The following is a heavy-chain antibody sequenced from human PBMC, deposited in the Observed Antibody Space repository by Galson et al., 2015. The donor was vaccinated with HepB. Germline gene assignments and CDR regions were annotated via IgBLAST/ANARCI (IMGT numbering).Heavy chain of an antibody. CDR1: GGTFSSYD. Sequence: SVKVSCKASGGTFSSYDINWVRQATGQGLEWMGWMNPNSGSTGSAQKFQGRITLTRDTSITTVYMDLNSLTSDDTAVYYCARVRSTPYCSSTDCPVLRLGFDVWGQGTTVIVSS. CDR2: MNPNSGST. D-gene: IGHD2-2*01. J-gene: IGHJ6*02. V-gene: IGHV1-8*02. CDR3: ARVRSTPYCSSTDCPVLRLGFDV.